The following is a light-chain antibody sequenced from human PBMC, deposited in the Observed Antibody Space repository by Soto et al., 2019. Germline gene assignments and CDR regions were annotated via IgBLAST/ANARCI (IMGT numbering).Light chain of an antibody. J-gene: IGKJ1*01. Sequence: VFTQSPLTVSVTPGERATLSFTASQSVNNNVAWYQQKPGHTPRLLIYSASIGATGTPARFTGTGFGTEFAFTISSLQPDDFATYWCQHYGGMWTSAQGTKVDI. CDR3: QHYGGMWT. CDR1: QSVNNN. V-gene: IGKV3-15*01. CDR2: SAS.